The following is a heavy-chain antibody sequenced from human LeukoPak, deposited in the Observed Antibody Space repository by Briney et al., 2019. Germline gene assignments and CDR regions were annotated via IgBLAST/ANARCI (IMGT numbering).Heavy chain of an antibody. D-gene: IGHD3-22*01. V-gene: IGHV4-59*08. Sequence: SETLSLTCTVSGGSISNYYWSWLRQRPGKGLEWIGYIYYSGNTNYNPSLKSRVTISVDTSKNQFSLKLSSVTAADTAVYYCARGRKTYYYDSSGYYFDYWGQGTLVTVSS. CDR2: IYYSGNT. CDR3: ARGRKTYYYDSSGYYFDY. J-gene: IGHJ4*02. CDR1: GGSISNYY.